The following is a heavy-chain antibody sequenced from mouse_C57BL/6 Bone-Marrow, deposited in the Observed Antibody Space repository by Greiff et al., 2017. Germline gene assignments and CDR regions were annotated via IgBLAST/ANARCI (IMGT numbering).Heavy chain of an antibody. CDR1: GYTFTSYW. D-gene: IGHD2-4*01. V-gene: IGHV1-69*01. Sequence: VQLQQPGAELVMPGASVKLSCKASGYTFTSYWMHWVKQRPGQGLEWIGEIDPSDSYTNYNQKFKGKSTLTVDKSSSPAYMQLSSLTSEYSAVYYCASKGIYYDYEGGFAYWGQGTLVTVSA. CDR3: ASKGIYYDYEGGFAY. J-gene: IGHJ3*01. CDR2: IDPSDSYT.